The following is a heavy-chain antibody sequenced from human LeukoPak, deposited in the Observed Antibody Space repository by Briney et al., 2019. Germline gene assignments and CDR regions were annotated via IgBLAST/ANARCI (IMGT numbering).Heavy chain of an antibody. V-gene: IGHV1-8*01. D-gene: IGHD3-22*01. CDR2: TNPNSGNT. CDR3: WCGSYYYDIRSQDDAFDI. J-gene: IGHJ3*02. CDR1: GYTFTSYD. Sequence: ASVKVSCKASGYTFTSYDINWVRQATGQGLEWMGWTNPNSGNTGYAQKFQGRVTMTRNTSISTAYMELSSLRSEDTAVYYCWCGSYYYDIRSQDDAFDIWGQGTMVTVSS.